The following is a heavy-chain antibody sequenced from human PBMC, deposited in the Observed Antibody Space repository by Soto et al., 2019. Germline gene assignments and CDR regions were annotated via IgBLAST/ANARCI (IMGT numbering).Heavy chain of an antibody. D-gene: IGHD2-2*01. Sequence: QVQLVQSGAEVKKPGSSVKVSCKASGGTFSSYAISWVRQAPGQGLEWMGGIIPISGTANYAQKFQGRVTITSEESTSTAYMESSSLRSAEKAVYYCARSQCSSTSFKIDNYYYYGRDVWGRGTTVTV. CDR2: IIPISGTA. V-gene: IGHV1-69*01. CDR3: ARSQCSSTSFKIDNYYYYGRDV. J-gene: IGHJ6*02. CDR1: GGTFSSYA.